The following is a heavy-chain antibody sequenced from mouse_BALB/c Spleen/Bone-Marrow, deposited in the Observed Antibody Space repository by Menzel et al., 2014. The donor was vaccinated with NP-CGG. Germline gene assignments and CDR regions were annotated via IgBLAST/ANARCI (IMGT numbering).Heavy chain of an antibody. CDR2: IDPSDSET. D-gene: IGHD2-10*02. J-gene: IGHJ2*01. CDR1: GYTFTGYW. V-gene: IGHV1-61*01. Sequence: VKLQESGAELVRPGASVKLSCKASGYTFTGYWMNWVKQRPGQGLEWIGMIDPSDSETHYNQMFRDKATLTVDKSSSTAYMQLSSLTSEDSAVYYCTRKYGKGGDFWGQGTTLTVSS. CDR3: TRKYGKGGDF.